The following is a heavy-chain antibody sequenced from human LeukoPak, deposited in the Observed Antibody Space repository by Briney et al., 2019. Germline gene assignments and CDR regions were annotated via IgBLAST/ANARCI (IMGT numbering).Heavy chain of an antibody. CDR2: ISLSGSTV. CDR1: GFTFNDYY. CDR3: ARDFPTSTSWYYFDL. J-gene: IGHJ4*02. V-gene: IGHV3-11*01. D-gene: IGHD2-2*01. Sequence: GGSLRLSCVASGFTFNDYYTSWIRQAPGKGLEWVSHISLSGSTVHYADSVKGRFTVSRDNAKKSLYLQMNSLRGDDTAIYYCARDFPTSTSWYYFDLWGQGALVVVSS.